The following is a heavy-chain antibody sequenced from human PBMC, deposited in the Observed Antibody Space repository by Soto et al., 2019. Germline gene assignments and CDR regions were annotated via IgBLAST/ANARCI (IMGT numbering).Heavy chain of an antibody. V-gene: IGHV4-31*03. J-gene: IGHJ6*02. CDR3: ARSQGSSTSLEIYHYYYYGMHV. Sequence: SETLSLTCTVSGGSISSGGYYWSWIRQHPGKGLEWIGYIYYSGSTYYNPSLKSRVTISVDTSKNQFSLKLSSVTAADTAVYYCARSQGSSTSLEIYHYYYYGMHVSGQATTVTVSS. CDR2: IYYSGST. CDR1: GGSISSGGYY. D-gene: IGHD2-2*01.